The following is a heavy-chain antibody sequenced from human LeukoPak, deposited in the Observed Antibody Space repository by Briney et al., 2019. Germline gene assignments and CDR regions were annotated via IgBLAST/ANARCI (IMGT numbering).Heavy chain of an antibody. Sequence: PSETLSLTCAVYGGSFSGYYWSWIRQPPGKGLEWIGEINHSGSTNYNPSLKSRVTISVDTSKNQFSLKLSSVTAADTAVYYCARRLMITFGGVINWFDPWGQGTLVTVSS. V-gene: IGHV4-34*01. CDR3: ARRLMITFGGVINWFDP. CDR2: INHSGST. CDR1: GGSFSGYY. D-gene: IGHD3-16*01. J-gene: IGHJ5*02.